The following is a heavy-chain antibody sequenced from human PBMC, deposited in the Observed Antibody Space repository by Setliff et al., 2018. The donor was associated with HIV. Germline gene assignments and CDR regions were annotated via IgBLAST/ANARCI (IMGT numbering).Heavy chain of an antibody. CDR3: ATLDY. CDR2: INPNSGDT. V-gene: IGHV1-2*02. J-gene: IGHJ4*02. CDR1: GGTFSNYA. Sequence: GASVKVSCKASGGTFSNYAISWVRQAPGQGLEWMGWINPNSGDTNYAQKFQGRVTMTTDTSISTAYMELSRLRSDDTAVYYCATLDYWGQGTLVTVSS.